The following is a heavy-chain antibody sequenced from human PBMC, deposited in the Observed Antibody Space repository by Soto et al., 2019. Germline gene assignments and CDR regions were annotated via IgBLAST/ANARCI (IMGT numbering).Heavy chain of an antibody. V-gene: IGHV3-21*01. Sequence: GGSLRLSCAASGFTFSSYSMNWVRQAPGKGLEWVSSISSSSSYIYYADSVKGRFTISRDNAKNSLYLQMNSLRAEDTAVYYCARTPDYGDYAYYFDYWGQGTLVTVSS. J-gene: IGHJ4*02. CDR2: ISSSSSYI. CDR3: ARTPDYGDYAYYFDY. D-gene: IGHD4-17*01. CDR1: GFTFSSYS.